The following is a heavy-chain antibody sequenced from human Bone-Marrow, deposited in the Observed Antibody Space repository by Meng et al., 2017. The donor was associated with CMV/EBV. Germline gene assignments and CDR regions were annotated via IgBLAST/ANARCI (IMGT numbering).Heavy chain of an antibody. CDR1: GGTFSSYD. J-gene: IGHJ4*02. V-gene: IGHV1-8*03. CDR3: ARGVRYCSGDTCYYFDH. D-gene: IGHD2-15*01. CDR2: MNPTSGKT. Sequence: ASVKVSCNASGGTFSSYDINWVRQATGQGLEWMGWMNPTSGKTGYARKFQGRVTISRNTSINTAYMELSRLTSDDTAVYYCARGVRYCSGDTCYYFDHWGQGTQVTVSS.